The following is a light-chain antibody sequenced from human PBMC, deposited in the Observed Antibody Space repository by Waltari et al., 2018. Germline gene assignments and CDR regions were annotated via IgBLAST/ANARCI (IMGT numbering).Light chain of an antibody. CDR1: NIGTKS. CDR3: QVWDSITVV. J-gene: IGLJ2*01. CDR2: VDR. Sequence: SYILTQPPPVSVAPGQTARVTCGGTNIGTKSVHWYQQKPGQAPVPVVSVDRDRPSGIPERFSGSTSGNTATLTISRVEVEDEADYYCQVWDSITVVFGGGTKLIVL. V-gene: IGLV3-21*02.